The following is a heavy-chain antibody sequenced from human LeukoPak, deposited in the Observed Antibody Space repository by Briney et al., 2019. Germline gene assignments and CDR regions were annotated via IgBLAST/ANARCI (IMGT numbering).Heavy chain of an antibody. CDR2: ISAYNGNT. CDR1: GYTFTSYG. CDR3: ARSRRSRATTSFDY. V-gene: IGHV1-18*01. J-gene: IGHJ4*02. Sequence: ASVKVSCKASGYTFTSYGISWVRQAPGQGLEWMGWISAYNGNTNYAQKLQGRVTMTTDTSTSTAYMELSSLRSEDTAVYYCARSRRSRATTSFDYWGQGTLVTVSS. D-gene: IGHD1-26*01.